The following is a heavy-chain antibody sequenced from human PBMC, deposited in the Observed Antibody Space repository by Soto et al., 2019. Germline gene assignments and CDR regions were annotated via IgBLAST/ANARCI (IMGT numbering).Heavy chain of an antibody. CDR1: GGSISSGGYY. Sequence: QVQLQESGPGLVKPSQTLSLTCTVSGGSISSGGYYWSWICQHPGKGLEWIGYIYYSGSTYYNPSLKSRVTISVDTSKNQFSLKLSSVTAADTAVYYCARVNYGSGSYLPDYWGQGTLVTVSS. V-gene: IGHV4-31*03. CDR3: ARVNYGSGSYLPDY. D-gene: IGHD3-10*01. CDR2: IYYSGST. J-gene: IGHJ4*02.